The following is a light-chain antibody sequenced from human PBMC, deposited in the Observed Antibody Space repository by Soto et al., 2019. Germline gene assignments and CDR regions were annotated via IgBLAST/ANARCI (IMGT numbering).Light chain of an antibody. V-gene: IGKV3-11*01. CDR2: DAS. CDR3: QQRSGWPLT. J-gene: IGKJ4*01. CDR1: QSISSS. Sequence: EIVSTQSPATLSLSPGERATLSCRASQSISSSLAWYQQKPGQAPRLLIYDASNRATGIPGRFSGSGSGTDFTLTISSLEPEDFAVYYCQQRSGWPLTFGRGTKVEIK.